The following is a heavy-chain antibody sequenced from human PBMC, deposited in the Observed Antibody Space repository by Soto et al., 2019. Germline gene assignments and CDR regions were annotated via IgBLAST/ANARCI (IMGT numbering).Heavy chain of an antibody. V-gene: IGHV3-30*18. CDR2: ISYDGSNK. CDR1: GFTFSSYG. Sequence: PGGSLRLSCTASGFTFSSYGMHWVRQAPGKGLEWVAVISYDGSNKYYADSVKGRFTISRDNSKNTLYLQMNSLRAEDTAVYYCAKVGCSSTSCSRRFLTYYFDYWGQGTLVTVSS. CDR3: AKVGCSSTSCSRRFLTYYFDY. D-gene: IGHD2-2*01. J-gene: IGHJ4*03.